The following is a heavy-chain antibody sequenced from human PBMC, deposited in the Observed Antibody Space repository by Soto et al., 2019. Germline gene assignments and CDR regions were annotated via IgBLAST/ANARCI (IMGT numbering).Heavy chain of an antibody. CDR2: VYYTGTT. D-gene: IGHD6-13*01. J-gene: IGHJ4*02. Sequence: KTSETLSLTCSVSGASISCNYWIWVRQPPGKGLEWIGSVYYTGTTDYNPSLKSRVTISVDTSKTQFSLNLRSVTAADTAVYYCARDLAAVPRAFDYWGRGTLVTVSS. CDR1: GASISCNY. CDR3: ARDLAAVPRAFDY. V-gene: IGHV4-59*01.